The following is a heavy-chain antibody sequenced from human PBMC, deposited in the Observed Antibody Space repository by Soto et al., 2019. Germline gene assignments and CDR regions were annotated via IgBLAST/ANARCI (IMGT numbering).Heavy chain of an antibody. CDR1: GYNFTTFW. CDR3: ARHFPLPTDLQFYYYYYYGVDV. J-gene: IGHJ6*02. CDR2: IDPSDSYS. V-gene: IGHV5-10-1*01. Sequence: GESLKISCKASGYNFTTFWISWMRQVPGKGLEWMGRIDPSDSYSNYSPSFQGHITISADKSINTAHLHFSNLKASDTAVYYCARHFPLPTDLQFYYYYYYGVDVWGHGTAVTVSS. D-gene: IGHD3-3*02.